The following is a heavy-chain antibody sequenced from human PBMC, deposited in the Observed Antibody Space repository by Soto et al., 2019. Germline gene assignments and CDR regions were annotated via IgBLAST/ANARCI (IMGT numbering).Heavy chain of an antibody. CDR2: ITSSGSGI. CDR1: GFTFSDYY. D-gene: IGHD2-15*01. CDR3: ARAYSDAFDI. Sequence: QVQLVESGGGLVKPGGSLRLSCAASGFTFSDYYMTWIRQAPGKGLEYISYITSSGSGIYYADSVKGRFTTSRDNAKNSLYLQMSPLRAEDTAVYYCARAYSDAFDIWGQGTMVTVS. V-gene: IGHV3-11*01. J-gene: IGHJ3*02.